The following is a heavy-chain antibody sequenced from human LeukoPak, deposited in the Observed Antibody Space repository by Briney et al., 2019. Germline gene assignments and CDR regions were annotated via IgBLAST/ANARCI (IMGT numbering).Heavy chain of an antibody. Sequence: GASVKVSCKASGYNFMSFGISWVRQAPGQGLEWMGWINPNSGGTNYAQKFQGRVTMTRDTSISTAYMELSRLRSDDTAVYYCAREWRLQSDYWGQGTLVTVSS. J-gene: IGHJ4*02. CDR1: GYNFMSFG. CDR3: AREWRLQSDY. V-gene: IGHV1-2*02. D-gene: IGHD4-11*01. CDR2: INPNSGGT.